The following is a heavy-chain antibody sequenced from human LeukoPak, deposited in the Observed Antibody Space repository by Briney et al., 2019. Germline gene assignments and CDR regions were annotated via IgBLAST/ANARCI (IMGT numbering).Heavy chain of an antibody. V-gene: IGHV3-48*04. CDR2: ISTSGATR. CDR3: ARGLRFGY. CDR1: GFTFSSYS. D-gene: IGHD3-10*01. J-gene: IGHJ4*02. Sequence: GGPETLSCAASGFTFSSYSMHGARQAPGKGLEWLSDISTSGATRSYADSVKGRFPISRDYAKNLLYLQMNGLRAEDTAVYYWARGLRFGYLGQGALVTVSS.